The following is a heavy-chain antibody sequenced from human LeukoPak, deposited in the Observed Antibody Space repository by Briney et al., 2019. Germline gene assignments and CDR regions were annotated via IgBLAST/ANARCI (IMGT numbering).Heavy chain of an antibody. D-gene: IGHD3-22*01. CDR3: ARDTDYYDSSGYYYLY. J-gene: IGHJ4*02. V-gene: IGHV3-7*01. CDR2: IKQDGSEK. CDR1: GFTFSSYW. Sequence: GGSLRLSCAASGFTFSSYWMSWVRQAPGKGLEWVANIKQDGSEKYYVDSVKGRFTISRDNVKNSLYLQMNSLRAEDTAVYYCARDTDYYDSSGYYYLYWGQGTLVTVSS.